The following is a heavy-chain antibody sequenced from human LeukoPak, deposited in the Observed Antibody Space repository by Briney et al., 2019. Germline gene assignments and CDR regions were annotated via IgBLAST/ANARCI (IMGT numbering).Heavy chain of an antibody. CDR3: AKSLYGSGSTDD. J-gene: IGHJ6*02. CDR2: ISYDGSNK. Sequence: GGSLRLSCAASGFTFSSYGMHWVRQAPGKGLEWVAVISYDGSNKYYADSVKGRFTISRDNSKNTLYLQMNSLRAEDTAVYYCAKSLYGSGSTDDWGQGTTVTVSS. D-gene: IGHD3-10*01. V-gene: IGHV3-30*18. CDR1: GFTFSSYG.